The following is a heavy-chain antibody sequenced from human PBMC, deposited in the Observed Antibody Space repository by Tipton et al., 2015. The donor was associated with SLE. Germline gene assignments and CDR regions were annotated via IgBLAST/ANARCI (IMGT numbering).Heavy chain of an antibody. CDR3: ARGGVFGYGMDV. D-gene: IGHD1-26*01. CDR1: GGSFSSYY. V-gene: IGHV4-59*08. Sequence: TLSLTCAVYGGSFSSYYWSWIRQPPGKGLEWIGYIYYSGSTNYNPSLKSRVTISVDTSKNQFSLKLSSVTAADTAVYYCARGGVFGYGMDVWGQGTTVTVSS. CDR2: IYYSGST. J-gene: IGHJ6*02.